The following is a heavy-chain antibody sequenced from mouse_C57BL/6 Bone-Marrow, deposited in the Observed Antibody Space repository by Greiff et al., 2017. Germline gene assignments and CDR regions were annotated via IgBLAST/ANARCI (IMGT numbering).Heavy chain of an antibody. CDR3: ARPDYGSSYYY. V-gene: IGHV5-6*02. D-gene: IGHD1-1*01. CDR1: GFTFSSYG. CDR2: ISSGGSYT. J-gene: IGHJ2*01. Sequence: EVKLMESGGDLVKPGGSLKLSCAASGFTFSSYGMSWVRQTPDQGLEWVATISSGGSYTYYTDSVKGRFTISRDNAKNTLYMQMSSLKSEDTAMYHCARPDYGSSYYYWGKGTTLTASS.